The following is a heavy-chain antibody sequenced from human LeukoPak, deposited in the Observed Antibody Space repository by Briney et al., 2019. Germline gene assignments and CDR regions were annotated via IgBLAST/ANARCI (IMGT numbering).Heavy chain of an antibody. Sequence: ASVKVSFKTSGYTFTSYYMHWVRQAPGQGLEWMGWVNPTSGGTNYAQKFQGRVTMTRDTSISTAYMELSRLRSDDTAVYYCARVYYYYDSSGILTLYFDYWGQGTLVTVSS. CDR2: VNPTSGGT. V-gene: IGHV1-2*02. CDR1: GYTFTSYY. J-gene: IGHJ4*02. D-gene: IGHD3-22*01. CDR3: ARVYYYYDSSGILTLYFDY.